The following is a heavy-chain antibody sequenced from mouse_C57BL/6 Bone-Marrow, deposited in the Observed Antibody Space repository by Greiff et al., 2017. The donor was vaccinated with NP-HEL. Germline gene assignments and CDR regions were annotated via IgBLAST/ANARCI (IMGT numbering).Heavy chain of an antibody. V-gene: IGHV14-4*01. CDR2: IDPENGDT. CDR3: TRGPITTVVAPFAY. CDR1: GFNIKDDY. Sequence: VQLQQSGAELVRPGASVKLSCTASGFNIKDDYMHWVKQRPEQGLEWIGWIDPENGDTEYASKFQGKATITADTSSNTAYLQLSSLTSEDTAVYYCTRGPITTVVAPFAYWGQGTLVTVSA. D-gene: IGHD1-1*01. J-gene: IGHJ3*01.